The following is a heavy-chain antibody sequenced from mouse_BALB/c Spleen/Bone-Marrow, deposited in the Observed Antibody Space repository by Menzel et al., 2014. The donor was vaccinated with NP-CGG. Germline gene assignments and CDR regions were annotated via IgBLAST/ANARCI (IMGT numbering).Heavy chain of an antibody. D-gene: IGHD1-1*02. CDR2: IYPGNSDT. CDR3: TRGGLSYAMDY. Sequence: VQLQQSGTVLTRPGASVKMSCKASGYSFTSYWMHWVKQRPGQGLEWIGAIYPGNSDTSYNQKFKGKAKLTAVTSASTAYMELSSLTNDDSAVYYCTRGGLSYAMDYWGQGTSVTVSS. J-gene: IGHJ4*01. V-gene: IGHV1-5*01. CDR1: GYSFTSYW.